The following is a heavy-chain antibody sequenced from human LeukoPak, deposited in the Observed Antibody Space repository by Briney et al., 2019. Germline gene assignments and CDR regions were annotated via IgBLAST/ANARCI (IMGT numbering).Heavy chain of an antibody. D-gene: IGHD3-22*01. Sequence: SETLSLTRAVYGGSFSGYYWSWIRQPPGKGLEWIGEINHSGSTNYNPSLKSRVTISVDTSKNQFSLKLSSVTAADTAVYFCARGPPTDYYDSSGFYYVFDYWGQGTLVTVSS. J-gene: IGHJ4*02. V-gene: IGHV4-34*01. CDR1: GGSFSGYY. CDR3: ARGPPTDYYDSSGFYYVFDY. CDR2: INHSGST.